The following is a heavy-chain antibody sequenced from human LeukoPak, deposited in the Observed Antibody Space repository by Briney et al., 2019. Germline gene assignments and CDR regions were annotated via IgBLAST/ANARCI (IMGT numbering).Heavy chain of an antibody. V-gene: IGHV4-59*08. CDR1: GGSISSYY. CDR3: ARWVNSSGWYRIGGGSFDY. D-gene: IGHD6-19*01. Sequence: PSETLSLTCAVSGGSISSYYWSWIRQPPGKGLEWIGYIYYSGSTNYNPSLKSRVTISVDTSKNQFSLKLSSVTAADTAVYYCARWVNSSGWYRIGGGSFDYWGQGTLVTVSS. J-gene: IGHJ4*02. CDR2: IYYSGST.